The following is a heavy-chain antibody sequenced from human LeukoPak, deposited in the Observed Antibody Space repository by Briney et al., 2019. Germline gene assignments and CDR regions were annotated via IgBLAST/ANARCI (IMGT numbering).Heavy chain of an antibody. CDR2: IIPILGIA. Sequence: SVKVSCKASGGTFSSYTVSWVRQAPGQGLEWMGRIIPILGIANYAQKFQGRVTITADKSTSTAYMELSSLRSEDTAVYYCASAKQGTSIAAAGTGIDYWGQGTLVTVSS. V-gene: IGHV1-69*02. J-gene: IGHJ4*02. CDR1: GGTFSSYT. CDR3: ASAKQGTSIAAAGTGIDY. D-gene: IGHD6-13*01.